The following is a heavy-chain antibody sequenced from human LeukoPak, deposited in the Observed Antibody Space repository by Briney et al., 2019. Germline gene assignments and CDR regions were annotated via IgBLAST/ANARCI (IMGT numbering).Heavy chain of an antibody. Sequence: GGSLRLSCAASGFTFSSYAMSWVRQAPGKGLEWVSAISGSGDSTYYGDSVKGRFTISRDNSKNTLYLQMNSLRAKDTAVYYCARTRPLDSSSWSHGDYWGQGTLVTVSS. J-gene: IGHJ4*02. D-gene: IGHD6-13*01. CDR3: ARTRPLDSSSWSHGDY. V-gene: IGHV3-23*01. CDR1: GFTFSSYA. CDR2: ISGSGDST.